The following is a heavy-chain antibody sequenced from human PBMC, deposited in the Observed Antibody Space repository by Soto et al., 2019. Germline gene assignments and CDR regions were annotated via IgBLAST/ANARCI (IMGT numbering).Heavy chain of an antibody. Sequence: SETLSLTCTVSGGSISSYYWSWIRQPPGKGLEWIGYIYYSGSTNYNPSLKSRVTISVDTSKNQFSLKLSSVTAADTAVYYCARAFRTKLHWGYSSGWNFDYWGQGTLVTVSS. CDR1: GGSISSYY. CDR3: ARAFRTKLHWGYSSGWNFDY. V-gene: IGHV4-59*08. J-gene: IGHJ4*02. CDR2: IYYSGST. D-gene: IGHD6-19*01.